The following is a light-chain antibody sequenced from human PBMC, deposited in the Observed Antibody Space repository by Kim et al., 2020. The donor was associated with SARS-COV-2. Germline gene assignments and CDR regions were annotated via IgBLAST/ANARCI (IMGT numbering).Light chain of an antibody. V-gene: IGLV3-19*01. CDR2: GKN. CDR3: NSRGSNDNVL. J-gene: IGLJ2*01. CDR1: SLRSYY. Sequence: VALGQPVTITCQGDSLRSYYATWYQQKPGQAPIVVIYGKNNRPSGIPARFSGSSSGDTASLTITGTQAGDEADYYCNSRGSNDNVLFGGGTQLTVL.